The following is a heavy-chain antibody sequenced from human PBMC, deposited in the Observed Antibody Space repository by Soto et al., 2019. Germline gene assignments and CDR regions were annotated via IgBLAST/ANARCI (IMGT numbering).Heavy chain of an antibody. CDR1: VYSFTSYW. CDR3: ASSSDPRSYPFDY. D-gene: IGHD2-2*01. J-gene: IGHJ4*02. V-gene: IGHV5-10-1*01. Sequence: GESLKISCKGSVYSFTSYWISWVRQMPGKGLEWMGRIDPSDSYTNYSPSFQGHVTISADKSISTAYLQWSSLKASDTAMYYCASSSDPRSYPFDYWGQGTLVTVSS. CDR2: IDPSDSYT.